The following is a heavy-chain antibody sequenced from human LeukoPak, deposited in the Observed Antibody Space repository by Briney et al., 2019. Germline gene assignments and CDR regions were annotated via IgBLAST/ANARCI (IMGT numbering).Heavy chain of an antibody. CDR3: ARDLCGGHYYDSSGYYGWFDP. Sequence: SETLSLTCTVSGGSIITASSYWGWIRQSPEKGLEWIGTIYYSGTTYYNPSLKGRVTISVGTSKNQFSLRLTSVTAADTGVYYCARDLCGGHYYDSSGYYGWFDPWGQGTLVTVSS. CDR1: GGSIITASSY. J-gene: IGHJ5*02. CDR2: IYYSGTT. D-gene: IGHD3-22*01. V-gene: IGHV4-39*07.